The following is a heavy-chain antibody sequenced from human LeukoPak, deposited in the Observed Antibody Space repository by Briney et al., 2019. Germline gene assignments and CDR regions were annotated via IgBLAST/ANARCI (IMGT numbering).Heavy chain of an antibody. CDR3: ARVSNGNYLLDY. J-gene: IGHJ4*02. Sequence: SVKVSCKASGYTFTGYYMHWVRQAPGQGLEWMGWINPDSGGTNYAQKFQGRVTMTRDTSISTAYMELTRLRSDDTAVYYCARVSNGNYLLDYWGQGTLVTVSS. CDR2: INPDSGGT. CDR1: GYTFTGYY. V-gene: IGHV1-2*02. D-gene: IGHD4-17*01.